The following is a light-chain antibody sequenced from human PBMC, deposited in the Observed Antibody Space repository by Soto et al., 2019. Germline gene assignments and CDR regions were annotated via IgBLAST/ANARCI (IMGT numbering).Light chain of an antibody. CDR2: GAS. Sequence: EIVMTQSPATLSVSPGEKATLSCRASQRVSSNLAWYQQKPGQAPRILIYGASTRATGIPARFSGSGSGTEFTLTISSLQSEDFAVYYCQQYNNWGTFGQGTKVEIK. CDR1: QRVSSN. CDR3: QQYNNWGT. V-gene: IGKV3-15*01. J-gene: IGKJ1*01.